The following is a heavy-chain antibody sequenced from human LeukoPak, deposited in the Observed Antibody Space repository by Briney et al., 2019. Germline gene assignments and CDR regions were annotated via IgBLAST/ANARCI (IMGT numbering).Heavy chain of an antibody. CDR2: IYYSGST. J-gene: IGHJ4*02. CDR1: GGSISSGDYY. D-gene: IGHD6-13*01. V-gene: IGHV4-30-4*01. CDR3: ARARLAAAVPFDY. Sequence: SQTLSLTCTVSGGSISSGDYYWSWIRQPPGKGLEWIGYIYYSGSTYYNPSLKSRVTISVDTSKNQFSLKLSSVTAADTAVYYCARARLAAAVPFDYWGQGTLVTVSS.